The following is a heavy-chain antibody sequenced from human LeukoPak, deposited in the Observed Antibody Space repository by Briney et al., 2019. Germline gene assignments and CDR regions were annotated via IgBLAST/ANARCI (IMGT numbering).Heavy chain of an antibody. D-gene: IGHD3-22*01. J-gene: IGHJ4*02. V-gene: IGHV4-34*01. CDR3: ARSLSWTSSELSYYDSSGYYSPFVY. CDR2: INHSGST. CDR1: GGSFSGYY. Sequence: PSETLSLTCAVYGGSFSGYYWSWIRQPPGKGLEWIGEINHSGSTNYNPSLKSRVTISVDTSKNQFSLKLSSVTAADTAVYYCARSLSWTSSELSYYDSSGYYSPFVYWGQGTLVTVSS.